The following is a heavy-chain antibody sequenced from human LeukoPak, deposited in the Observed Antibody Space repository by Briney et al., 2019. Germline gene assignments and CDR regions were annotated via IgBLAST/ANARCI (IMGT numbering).Heavy chain of an antibody. CDR2: INSETDDGTT. V-gene: IGHV3-15*01. J-gene: IGHJ4*02. CDR1: GFTFRNAW. CDR3: TTDPSYLNWDYVGFDY. Sequence: PGGSLRLSCAASGFTFRNAWMSWVRQAPGKGLEWVGSINSETDDGTTDYAAPVKGRFSISRDDSKNTLYLQMNSLKTEDTAVYYCTTDPSYLNWDYVGFDYWGQGTLVTVSS. D-gene: IGHD1-7*01.